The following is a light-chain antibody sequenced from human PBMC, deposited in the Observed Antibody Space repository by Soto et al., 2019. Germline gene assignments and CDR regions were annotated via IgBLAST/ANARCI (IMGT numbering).Light chain of an antibody. CDR1: SSDVGGYEY. CDR3: CSYAGSPFYV. CDR2: DVS. J-gene: IGLJ1*01. V-gene: IGLV2-11*01. Sequence: QSALTQPRSVSGSPGQSVTISCTGTSSDVGGYEYVSWYQQHPGKAPKLTIYDVSKRPSGVPDRFSGSRSGNTASLTISGLQTEDEADYYCCSYAGSPFYVFGIGTKVTVL.